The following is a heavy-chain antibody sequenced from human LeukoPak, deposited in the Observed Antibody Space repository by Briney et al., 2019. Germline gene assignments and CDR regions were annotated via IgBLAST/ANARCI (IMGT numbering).Heavy chain of an antibody. CDR2: IYYSGAT. CDR1: GGSISSSSYY. CDR3: ARQVSDYFYYYIDV. Sequence: SETLSLTCSVSGGSISSSSYYWNWIRQPPGKGLEWGGSIYYSGATYYNSSVKSRVTISEDTSKNRFSLMLTSVTAADTAVYYCARQVSDYFYYYIDVWGEGTTVIVSS. J-gene: IGHJ6*03. V-gene: IGHV4-39*01.